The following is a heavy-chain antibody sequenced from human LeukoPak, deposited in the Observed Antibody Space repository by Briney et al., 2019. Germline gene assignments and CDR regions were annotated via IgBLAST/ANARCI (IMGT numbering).Heavy chain of an antibody. CDR3: ARAEQQLVLFYYYYYMDV. Sequence: GSVKVSCKASGYTFTGYYMHWVRQAPGQGLEWMGWINPNSGGTNYAQKFQGRVTMTRDTSISTAYMELSRLRSDDTAVYYCARAEQQLVLFYYYYYMDVWGKGTTVTVSS. CDR2: INPNSGGT. V-gene: IGHV1-2*02. CDR1: GYTFTGYY. D-gene: IGHD6-13*01. J-gene: IGHJ6*03.